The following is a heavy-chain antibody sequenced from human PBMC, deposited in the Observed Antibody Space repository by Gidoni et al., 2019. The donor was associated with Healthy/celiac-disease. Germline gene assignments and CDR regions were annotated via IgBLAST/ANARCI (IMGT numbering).Heavy chain of an antibody. J-gene: IGHJ4*02. CDR2: ISAYNGTT. V-gene: IGHV1-18*01. D-gene: IGHD6-19*01. CDR3: ARDAGIAVAGPRDY. CDR1: GYTFTSYG. Sequence: QVQLVQPGAEVKKPGASVKVYCKASGYTFTSYGIRWVRQAPGQCLEWMGWISAYNGTTIYAQKLQGIVTMTTDPSTSTAYMELRSLRSDATAVYYCARDAGIAVAGPRDYWGQGTLVTVSS.